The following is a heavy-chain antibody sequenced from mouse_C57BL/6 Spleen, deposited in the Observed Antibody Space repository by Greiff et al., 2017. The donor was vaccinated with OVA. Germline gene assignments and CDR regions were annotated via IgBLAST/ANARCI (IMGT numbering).Heavy chain of an antibody. J-gene: IGHJ3*01. CDR3: TRHGSSYGAY. V-gene: IGHV1-15*01. D-gene: IGHD1-1*01. Sequence: VQLQQSGAELVRPGASVTLSCKASGYTFTDYEMHWVKQTPVHGLEWIGAIDPETGGTAYNQKFKGKAILTADKSSSTAYMELRSLTSEDSAVYYCTRHGSSYGAYWGQGTLVTVSA. CDR2: IDPETGGT. CDR1: GYTFTDYE.